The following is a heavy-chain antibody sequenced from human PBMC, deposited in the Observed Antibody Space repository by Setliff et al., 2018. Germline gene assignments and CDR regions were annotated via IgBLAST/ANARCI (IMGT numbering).Heavy chain of an antibody. CDR3: ASTDWGWGYYFDY. J-gene: IGHJ4*02. Sequence: PSETLSLTCTVSGGSISSGPYYWNWFRQPAGKGLEWIGRLYSSGSTNYNPSLKSRVTIPVDTSKNQFSLKLSSVTAADTAVYYCASTDWGWGYYFDYWGQGTLVTVSS. CDR2: LYSSGST. CDR1: GGSISSGPYY. D-gene: IGHD7-27*01. V-gene: IGHV4-61*02.